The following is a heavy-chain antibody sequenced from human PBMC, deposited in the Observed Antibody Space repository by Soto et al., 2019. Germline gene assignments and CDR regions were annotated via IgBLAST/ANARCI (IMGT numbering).Heavy chain of an antibody. V-gene: IGHV4-61*01. Sequence: SETLSLTCTVSGGSVNSDNFYWSWIRQPPGRGLEWIGYIYYTGSTNYNPSLKSRVTISIDTSRNQFSLKLSSVTAADTAVYYCAREFSNSPEAFDSGGQGSLVTVSS. CDR2: IYYTGST. CDR3: AREFSNSPEAFDS. D-gene: IGHD6-6*01. J-gene: IGHJ4*02. CDR1: GGSVNSDNFY.